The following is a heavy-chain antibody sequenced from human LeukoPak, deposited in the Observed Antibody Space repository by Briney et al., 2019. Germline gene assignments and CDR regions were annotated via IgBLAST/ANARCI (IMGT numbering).Heavy chain of an antibody. Sequence: SETLSLTGSVSGSSISSYWSWIQQPAGKGLEWIGRIYGSGSTNYIPSLQSRITMSLDTSKNQVSLKITSVTAADTGVYYCARDSGTTGEVKFDPWGPGTLVIVSS. CDR3: ARDSGTTGEVKFDP. CDR2: IYGSGST. J-gene: IGHJ5*02. D-gene: IGHD3-10*01. V-gene: IGHV4-4*07. CDR1: GSSISSY.